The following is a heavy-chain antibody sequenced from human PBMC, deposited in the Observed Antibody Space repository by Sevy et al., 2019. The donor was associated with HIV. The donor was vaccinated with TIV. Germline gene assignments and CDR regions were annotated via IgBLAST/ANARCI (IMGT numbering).Heavy chain of an antibody. CDR2: IKQDGSEK. V-gene: IGHV3-7*01. CDR3: ARVHYYYYYMDV. Sequence: GGSLRLSCAACGFTCSSYWMSWVRQAPGKGLEWVANIKQDGSEKYYVDSVKGRLTISRDNAKNSLYLQMNRLGAEDTAVYYCARVHYYYYYMDVWGKGTTVTVSS. CDR1: GFTCSSYW. J-gene: IGHJ6*03.